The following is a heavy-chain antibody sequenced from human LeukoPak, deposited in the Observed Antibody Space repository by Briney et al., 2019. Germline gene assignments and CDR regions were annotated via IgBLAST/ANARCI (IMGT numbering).Heavy chain of an antibody. CDR3: ARVEYSSGWPTVDY. D-gene: IGHD6-19*01. CDR2: INHSGST. J-gene: IGHJ4*02. CDR1: GGSFSGSY. V-gene: IGHV4-34*01. Sequence: PSETLSLTCAVYGGSFSGSYWSWIRQPPGKRLEWIGEINHSGSTNYDSSLESRVTISVDTSKNQFSLKLSSVTAADTAVYYCARVEYSSGWPTVDYWGQGTLVTVSS.